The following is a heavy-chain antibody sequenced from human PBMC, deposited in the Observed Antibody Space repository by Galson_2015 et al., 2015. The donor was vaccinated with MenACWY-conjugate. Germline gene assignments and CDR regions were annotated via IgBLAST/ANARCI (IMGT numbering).Heavy chain of an antibody. D-gene: IGHD6-19*01. V-gene: IGHV4-59*08. J-gene: IGHJ5*02. CDR1: GGSISSYY. CDR3: ARHSSGWPGGWFDP. CDR2: IYYSGST. Sequence: ETLSLTCTVSGGSISSYYWSWIRQPPGKGLEWTGYIYYSGSTNYNPSLKSRVTISVDTSKNQFSLKLSSVTAADTAVYYCARHSSGWPGGWFDPWGQGTLVTVSS.